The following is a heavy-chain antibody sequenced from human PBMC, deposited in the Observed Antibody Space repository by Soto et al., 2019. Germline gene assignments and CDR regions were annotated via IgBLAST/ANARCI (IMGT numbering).Heavy chain of an antibody. D-gene: IGHD4-17*01. CDR3: ARERGSTATFDY. CDR1: GYTFTSYG. V-gene: IGHV1-18*01. Sequence: ASMKVSCKASGYTFTSYGISWVRQAPGQGLEWMGWISAYNGNTNYAQKLQGRVTMTTDTSTSTAYLDLSSLRSDDTAVYYCARERGSTATFDYWGQGTLVTVSS. J-gene: IGHJ4*02. CDR2: ISAYNGNT.